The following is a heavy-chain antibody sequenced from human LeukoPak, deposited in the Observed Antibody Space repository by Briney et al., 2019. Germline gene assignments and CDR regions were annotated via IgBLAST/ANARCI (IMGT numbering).Heavy chain of an antibody. Sequence: PGGSLRLSCAASGFTFSSYAMSWVRQAPGQGLEWVSAISGSGGSTYYADSVKGRFTISRDNSKSTLYLQMNSLRAEDTAVYYCAKDLVMATITSLFDYWGQGTLVTVSS. D-gene: IGHD5-24*01. CDR2: ISGSGGST. V-gene: IGHV3-23*01. J-gene: IGHJ4*02. CDR3: AKDLVMATITSLFDY. CDR1: GFTFSSYA.